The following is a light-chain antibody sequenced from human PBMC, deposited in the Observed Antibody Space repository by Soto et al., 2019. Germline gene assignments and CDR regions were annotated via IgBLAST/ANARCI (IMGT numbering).Light chain of an antibody. CDR1: SSYVGSYNL. CDR3: CSYADSSTYL. CDR2: EVT. Sequence: SLLTQPSSLSGVPGQSITLSFPGNSSYVGSYNLVSWYQQHPGEAPKLMIYEVTKRPSGVSNRFSGSKSGNTASLTISGLQAEDEADYYCCSYADSSTYLFGTGTKVTVL. J-gene: IGLJ1*01. V-gene: IGLV2-23*02.